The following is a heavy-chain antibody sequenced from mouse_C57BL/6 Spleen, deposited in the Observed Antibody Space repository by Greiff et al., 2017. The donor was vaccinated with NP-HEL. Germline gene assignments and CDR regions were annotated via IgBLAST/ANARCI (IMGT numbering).Heavy chain of an antibody. V-gene: IGHV10-3*01. CDR2: IRSKSSNYAT. CDR3: VREPLIHWYFDV. CDR1: GFTFNTYA. Sequence: EVQGVESGGGLVQPKGSLKLSCAASGFTFNTYAMHWVRQAPGKGLEWVARIRSKSSNYATYYADSVKDRFTISRDDSQSMLYLQMNNLKTEDTAMYYCVREPLIHWYFDVWGTGTTVTVSS. J-gene: IGHJ1*03.